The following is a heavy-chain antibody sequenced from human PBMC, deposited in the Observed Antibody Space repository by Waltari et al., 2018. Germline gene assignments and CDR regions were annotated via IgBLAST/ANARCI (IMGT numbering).Heavy chain of an antibody. CDR1: GGSFSGYY. J-gene: IGHJ4*02. CDR3: ARGFYGSGSYYSILPQIYYFDY. V-gene: IGHV4-34*01. Sequence: QVQLQQWGAGLLKPSETLSLTCAVYGGSFSGYYWSWIRQPPGKGLEWIGEINHSGSTNYHPSLKGRVTISVDTSKNQFSLKLSSVTAADTAVYYCARGFYGSGSYYSILPQIYYFDYWGQGTLVTVSS. D-gene: IGHD3-10*01. CDR2: INHSGST.